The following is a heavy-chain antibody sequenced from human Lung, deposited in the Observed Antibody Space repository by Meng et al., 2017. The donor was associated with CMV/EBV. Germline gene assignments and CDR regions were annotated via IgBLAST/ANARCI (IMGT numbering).Heavy chain of an antibody. CDR1: GFTFRTYW. V-gene: IGHV3-7*01. J-gene: IGHJ4*02. Sequence: ESLKISXAASGFTFRTYWMSWVRQAPGKGLEWVANIKPDGSEKSYVDYVKGRFTISRDNAENSLYLQMDSLRAEDTAVYYCARGGSNGGYLPHWGQGTLVTVSS. D-gene: IGHD4-17*01. CDR2: IKPDGSEK. CDR3: ARGGSNGGYLPH.